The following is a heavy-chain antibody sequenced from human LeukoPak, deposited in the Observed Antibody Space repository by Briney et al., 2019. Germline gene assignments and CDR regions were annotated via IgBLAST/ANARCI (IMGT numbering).Heavy chain of an antibody. Sequence: ASAKVSRQASRYTLPCYDIHWVRQATGRGRAWMGRMYPNRGNKGLAQKLRGGVTQPSNTPISTAYMALSSRRAEEPAIYYCARVLENWGQKTQVTVSS. CDR1: RYTLPCYD. V-gene: IGHV1-8*01. J-gene: IGHJ4*02. CDR2: MYPNRGNK. CDR3: ARVLEN.